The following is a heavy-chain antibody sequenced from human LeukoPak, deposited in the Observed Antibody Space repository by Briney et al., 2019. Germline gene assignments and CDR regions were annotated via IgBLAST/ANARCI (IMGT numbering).Heavy chain of an antibody. V-gene: IGHV4-38-2*01. CDR1: GYSIRSDSY. CDR3: ARHSQWGVIPWTFDI. J-gene: IGHJ3*02. D-gene: IGHD3-16*02. Sequence: SETLSLTCAVSGYSIRSDSYWGWIRQPPGKGLEWIGTIFHSGSMYYNPSLKSGVNLLVDTSKNQFSLKLSSVTAADTAIYYCARHSQWGVIPWTFDIWGHGTMVSVSS. CDR2: IFHSGSM.